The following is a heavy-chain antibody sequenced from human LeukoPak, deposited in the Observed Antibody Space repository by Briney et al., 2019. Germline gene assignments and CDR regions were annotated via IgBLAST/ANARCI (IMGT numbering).Heavy chain of an antibody. Sequence: ASVKVSCKASGYTFTGYYMHWVRQAPGQGLEWMGWINPYSGGTNYAQKFQGRVTMTRGTSISTAYMELSRLRSDDTAVYYCARDWRDGYNLYAFDIWGQGTMVTVSS. CDR3: ARDWRDGYNLYAFDI. CDR1: GYTFTGYY. CDR2: INPYSGGT. D-gene: IGHD5-24*01. J-gene: IGHJ3*02. V-gene: IGHV1-2*02.